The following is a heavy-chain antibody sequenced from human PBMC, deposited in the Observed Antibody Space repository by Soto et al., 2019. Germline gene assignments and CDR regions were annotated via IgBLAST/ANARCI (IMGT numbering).Heavy chain of an antibody. CDR3: VKEEGTHD. Sequence: PGGSLRLSCAASGFTFSRYGMHWVRQAPGKGLEWVTILSYDGSDKYYADSVKGRFTISRDNSKNTLYLQMNSLRAEDTGVYYCVKEEGTHDWGQGTLVTVSS. V-gene: IGHV3-30*18. CDR2: LSYDGSDK. D-gene: IGHD3-10*01. J-gene: IGHJ4*02. CDR1: GFTFSRYG.